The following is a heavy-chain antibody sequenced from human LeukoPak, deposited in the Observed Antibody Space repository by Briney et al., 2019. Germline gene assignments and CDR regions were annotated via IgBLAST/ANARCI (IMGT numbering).Heavy chain of an antibody. CDR1: GFTFSSYG. V-gene: IGHV3-30*18. J-gene: IGHJ4*02. CDR2: ISYDGSNK. Sequence: GRSLRLSCAASGFTFSSYGVHWVRQAPGKGLEWVAVISYDGSNKYYADSVKGRFTISRDNSKNTLYLQMNSLRAEDTAVYYCAKGTAAAFYWGQGTLVTVSS. CDR3: AKGTAAAFY. D-gene: IGHD2-2*01.